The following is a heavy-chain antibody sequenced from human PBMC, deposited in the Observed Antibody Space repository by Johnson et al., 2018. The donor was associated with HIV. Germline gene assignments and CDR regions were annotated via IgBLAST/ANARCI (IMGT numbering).Heavy chain of an antibody. CDR3: ARGGIRGYSYGPGAFDI. V-gene: IGHV3-7*01. J-gene: IGHJ3*02. CDR1: GFTFSTYW. D-gene: IGHD5-18*01. CDR2: IKQDGSEK. Sequence: VQLVESGGGLVQPGGSLRLSCAVSGFTFSTYWMSWVRQVPGKGLEWVANIKQDGSEKYYVDSVKGRFTISRDNAKNTLYLQMNSLRAEDTAVYYCARGGIRGYSYGPGAFDIWGQGTMVTVSS.